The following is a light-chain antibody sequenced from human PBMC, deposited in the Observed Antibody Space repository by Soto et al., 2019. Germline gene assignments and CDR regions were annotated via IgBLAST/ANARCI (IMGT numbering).Light chain of an antibody. J-gene: IGKJ1*01. V-gene: IGKV1-5*03. CDR2: KAS. CDR3: QQYNSYSRWT. CDR1: QSISSW. Sequence: DIQMTQSPSTLSASVGDRVTITCRASQSISSWLAWYQQKPGKAPKLLIYKASSLESGVPSRFSGSGYGTEFTLTISSLQPDDFATYYCQQYNSYSRWTFGQGTKVEIK.